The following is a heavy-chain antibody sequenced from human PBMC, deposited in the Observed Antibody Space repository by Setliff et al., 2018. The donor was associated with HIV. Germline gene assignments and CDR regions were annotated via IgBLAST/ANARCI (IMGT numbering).Heavy chain of an antibody. Sequence: PGGSLRLSCAASGFTFSDYTMNWVRQAPGKGLEWVSAISGSGGYTYYADSVKGRFTISRDNSKNTLYLQMNSLRAEDTAVYYCAKDIPVEGDSGYDPLFGYWGQGTLVTVSS. CDR3: AKDIPVEGDSGYDPLFGY. J-gene: IGHJ4*02. V-gene: IGHV3-23*01. CDR2: ISGSGGYT. CDR1: GFTFSDYT. D-gene: IGHD5-12*01.